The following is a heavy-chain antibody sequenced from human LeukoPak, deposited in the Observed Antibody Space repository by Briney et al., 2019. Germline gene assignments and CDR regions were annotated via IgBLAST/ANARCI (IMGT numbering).Heavy chain of an antibody. CDR3: ARESSYYYDSSGLEYFDY. CDR2: IYYSGST. J-gene: IGHJ4*02. CDR1: GGSISSYY. V-gene: IGHV4-59*01. D-gene: IGHD3-22*01. Sequence: SETLSLTCTVSGGSISSYYWSWIRQPPGKGLEWIGYIYYSGSTNYNPSLKSRVTISVDTSKNQFSLKLSSVTAADTAVYYCARESSYYYDSSGLEYFDYWGQGTLVTVSS.